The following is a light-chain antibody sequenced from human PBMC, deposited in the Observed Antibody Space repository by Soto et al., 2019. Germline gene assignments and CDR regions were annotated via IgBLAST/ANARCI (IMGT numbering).Light chain of an antibody. V-gene: IGKV1-39*01. CDR2: AAA. Sequence: DIQITQSPSSLSASVGDRVNITCRASQSISGYLNWYQQKEGRAPNLLIYAAATLQNGVPSRFSGTGSGTDFTLTISSLQPEDFATYYCQESYSTPLWTFGQGTKVDIK. CDR3: QESYSTPLWT. CDR1: QSISGY. J-gene: IGKJ1*01.